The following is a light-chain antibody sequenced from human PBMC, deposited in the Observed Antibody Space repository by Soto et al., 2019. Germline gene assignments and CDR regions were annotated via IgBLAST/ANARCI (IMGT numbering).Light chain of an antibody. CDR3: QQSYSTPLG. V-gene: IGKV1-39*01. J-gene: IGKJ4*01. CDR1: QSISSY. CDR2: AAS. Sequence: DIQMTQSPSSLSASVGDRVTITCRASQSISSYLNWYQQKPGKAPKLLIYAASRLQSGVPSRFSGSGSGTDFTLTISSLQPEDFATYYCQQSYSTPLGFGGGIKVEIK.